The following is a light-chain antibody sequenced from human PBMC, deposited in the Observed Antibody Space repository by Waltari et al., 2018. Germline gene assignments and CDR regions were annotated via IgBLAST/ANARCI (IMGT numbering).Light chain of an antibody. V-gene: IGLV2-14*03. CDR3: SAYTSSSSRV. CDR1: SSDIGGHTY. J-gene: IGLJ1*01. CDR2: DVS. Sequence: QSALTQPASVSGSPGQSITISCTGTSSDIGGHTYVSWYQQHPGKAPKLMIYDVSKRFSGISNRFSGSKSANTASLTISGLQAEDEADYYCSAYTSSSSRVFGTGTRVTVL.